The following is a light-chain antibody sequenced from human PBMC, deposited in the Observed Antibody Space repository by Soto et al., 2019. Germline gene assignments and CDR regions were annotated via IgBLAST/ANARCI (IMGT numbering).Light chain of an antibody. V-gene: IGLV2-8*01. Sequence: QSVLTQPPSASGSPGQSVTISCTGTNSDVGGYNYVSWYQQYPGKAPKLIIYEVNERPSGVPDRFSGSKSGNTASLTVSGLQPADEADYYCSSYAGSNWYVFGTGTKVPVL. CDR3: SSYAGSNWYV. CDR2: EVN. J-gene: IGLJ1*01. CDR1: NSDVGGYNY.